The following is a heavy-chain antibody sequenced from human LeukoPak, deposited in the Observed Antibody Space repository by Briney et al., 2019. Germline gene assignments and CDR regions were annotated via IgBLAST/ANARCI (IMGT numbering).Heavy chain of an antibody. CDR2: INEDGSET. J-gene: IGHJ1*01. CDR3: ARAYCGGDCYSVSQH. Sequence: GGSLRLSCVASGFNFNTHWMSWVRQAPGKGLEWVANINEDGSETYYVDSVKGRFTISRDNAKNSLYLQMNSLRAEDTAVYYCARAYCGGDCYSVSQHWGQGTLVTVSS. D-gene: IGHD2-21*02. CDR1: GFNFNTHW. V-gene: IGHV3-7*01.